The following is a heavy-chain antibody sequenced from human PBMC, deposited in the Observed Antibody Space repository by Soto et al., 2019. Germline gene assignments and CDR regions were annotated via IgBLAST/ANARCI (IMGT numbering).Heavy chain of an antibody. D-gene: IGHD3-16*02. CDR3: ARQDYDYVWGSYRYNAFDI. J-gene: IGHJ3*02. V-gene: IGHV5-51*01. Sequence: PGESRKISCKDSGYSFTSYWIGWVRQMPGKGLEWMGIIYPGYSDTRYSPSFQGQVTISADKSISTAYLQWSSLKASDTAMYYCARQDYDYVWGSYRYNAFDIWGQGTMVTVSS. CDR1: GYSFTSYW. CDR2: IYPGYSDT.